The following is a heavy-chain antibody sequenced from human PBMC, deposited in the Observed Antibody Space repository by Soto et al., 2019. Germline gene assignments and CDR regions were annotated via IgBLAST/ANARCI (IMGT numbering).Heavy chain of an antibody. J-gene: IGHJ4*02. CDR1: GFSLSTSGVC. CDR3: AHSPSGYYFDS. Sequence: QITLKESGPTLVKPTQTLTLTCTFSGFSLSTSGVCVGWIRQPPGKALEWLALIYWDADKRYSPSLKSRLTITNDAFKNQVVLTLTNMDPVDTATYFCAHSPSGYYFDSWGQGTLVTVSS. V-gene: IGHV2-5*02. CDR2: IYWDADK. D-gene: IGHD3-9*01.